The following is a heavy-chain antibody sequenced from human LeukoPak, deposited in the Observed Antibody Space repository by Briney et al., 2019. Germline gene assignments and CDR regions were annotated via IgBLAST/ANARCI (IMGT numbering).Heavy chain of an antibody. CDR1: GFPCSCDW. D-gene: IGHD5-24*01. CDR2: IKPDGSEK. Sequence: GGSLRLSCASSGFPCSCDWMSWGRQAPGKGLEWVANIKPDGSEKSYVDSVKGRFTISRDNAKNSLYLQMNSLRAEDTAVYYCARGQMAGYWGQGTLVTVSS. J-gene: IGHJ4*02. V-gene: IGHV3-7*05. CDR3: ARGQMAGY.